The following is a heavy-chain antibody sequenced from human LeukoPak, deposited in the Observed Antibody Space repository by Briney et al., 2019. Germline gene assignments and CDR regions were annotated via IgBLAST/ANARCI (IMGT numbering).Heavy chain of an antibody. V-gene: IGHV4-39*07. D-gene: IGHD5-24*01. J-gene: IGHJ4*02. CDR2: IYYSGST. CDR3: ARDGYNIFDY. Sequence: SETLSLTCTVSGGSISSSSYYWGWIRQPPGKGLEWIGSIYYSGSTYYNPSLKSRVTISVDTSKNQFSLKLSSVTAADTAVYYCARDGYNIFDYWGQGTLVTVSS. CDR1: GGSISSSSYY.